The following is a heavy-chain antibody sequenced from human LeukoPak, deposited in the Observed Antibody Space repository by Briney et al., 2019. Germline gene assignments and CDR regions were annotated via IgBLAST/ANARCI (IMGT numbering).Heavy chain of an antibody. CDR1: GFTFSSYA. V-gene: IGHV3-23*01. Sequence: GGSLRLSCAASGFTFSSYAMNWVRQAPGKGLEWVSAISSSGGTTYYADSVKGRFTISRDNSKNTLYLQMNSLRPEDTAVYYCATDYYYYMDVWGKGTTVTISS. CDR3: ATDYYYYMDV. J-gene: IGHJ6*03. CDR2: ISSSGGTT.